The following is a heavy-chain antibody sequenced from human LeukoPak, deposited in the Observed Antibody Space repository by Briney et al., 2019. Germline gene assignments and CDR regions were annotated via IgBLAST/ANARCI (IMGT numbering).Heavy chain of an antibody. CDR1: GYTFTSYG. D-gene: IGHD3-10*01. V-gene: IGHV1-18*01. J-gene: IGHJ3*02. CDR2: ISAYNGNT. CDR3: ARRFGELLSHAFDI. Sequence: GASVKVSCKASGYTFTSYGISWVRQAPGQGLEWMGWISAYNGNTNYAQKLQGRVTITRNTSISTAYMELSSLRSEDTAVYYCARRFGELLSHAFDIWGQGTMVTVSS.